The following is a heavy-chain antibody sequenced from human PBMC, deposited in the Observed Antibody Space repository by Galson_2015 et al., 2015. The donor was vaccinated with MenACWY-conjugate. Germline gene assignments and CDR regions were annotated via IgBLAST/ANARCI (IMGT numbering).Heavy chain of an antibody. J-gene: IGHJ4*02. CDR1: GYTFTNYA. CDR3: AREGYSSAWGPTY. D-gene: IGHD6-19*01. Sequence: SVKVSCKASGYTFTNYAMHWARQAPGQRLEWMGWINAGNGNTKYSQKFQGRVTITRDTSASTAYMELSSLRSEDTAVYYCAREGYSSAWGPTYWGQGTLVTVSS. CDR2: INAGNGNT. V-gene: IGHV1-3*01.